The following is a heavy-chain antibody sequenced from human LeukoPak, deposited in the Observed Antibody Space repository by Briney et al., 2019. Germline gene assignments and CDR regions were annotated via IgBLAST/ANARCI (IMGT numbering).Heavy chain of an antibody. CDR2: ISASGGNT. CDR3: SSRNDYGVY. Sequence: GGSLRLSCTASGFTFSFAAMTWVRQGPGKGLEWVSLISASGGNTYYADSVKGRFTISRDNSMNTLYLQMNSLRAEDTAVYYCSSRNDYGVYGGQGTLVTVSS. CDR1: GFTFSFAA. V-gene: IGHV3-23*01. J-gene: IGHJ4*02. D-gene: IGHD2-2*01.